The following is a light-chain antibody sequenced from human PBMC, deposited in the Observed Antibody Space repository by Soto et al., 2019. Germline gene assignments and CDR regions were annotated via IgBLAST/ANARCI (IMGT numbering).Light chain of an antibody. CDR1: QSISSSY. J-gene: IGKJ1*01. CDR2: GAS. CDR3: QQYGRT. Sequence: IVMTQSPCTLSLSPGERATLSCRASQSISSSYLAWYQQKPGQAPRLLIYGASSRATGIPDRFSGSGSGTDFTLTISRLEPEDFAVYYCQQYGRTFGQGTKVDIK. V-gene: IGKV3-20*01.